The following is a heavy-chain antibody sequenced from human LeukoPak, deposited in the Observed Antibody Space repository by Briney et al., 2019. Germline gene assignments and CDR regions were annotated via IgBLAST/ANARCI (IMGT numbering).Heavy chain of an antibody. CDR1: GGSFSGYY. D-gene: IGHD5-18*01. V-gene: IGHV4-34*01. CDR3: ARGSGYSYGTDFDY. Sequence: SETLSLTCAVYGGSFSGYYWSWIRQLPGKGLEWIGEINHSGSTNYNPSLKSRVTISVDTSKNQFSLKLSSVTAADTAVYYCARGSGYSYGTDFDYWGQGTLVTVSS. CDR2: INHSGST. J-gene: IGHJ4*02.